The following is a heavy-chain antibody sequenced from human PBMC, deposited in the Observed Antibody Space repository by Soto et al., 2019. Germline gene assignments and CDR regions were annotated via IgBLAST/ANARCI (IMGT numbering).Heavy chain of an antibody. CDR2: ISAYNDNT. CDR3: AREGYSYGSGSYSPPRYYGMDV. V-gene: IGHV1-18*01. D-gene: IGHD3-10*01. J-gene: IGHJ6*02. CDR1: GYTFTNYG. Sequence: QIQLVQSGAEVKKAGASVKVSCKASGYTFTNYGISWVRQALGQGLEWMGWISAYNDNTNYAQKFQGRVTLTTATXTXXAYMELRSLTSDDTAVYYCAREGYSYGSGSYSPPRYYGMDVWGQGTTVTVFS.